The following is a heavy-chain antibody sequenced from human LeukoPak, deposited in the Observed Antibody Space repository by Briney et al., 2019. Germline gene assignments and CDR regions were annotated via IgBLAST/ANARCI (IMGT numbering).Heavy chain of an antibody. V-gene: IGHV4-34*01. J-gene: IGHJ3*02. CDR3: ARSGNVDGAFDI. D-gene: IGHD3-10*01. CDR2: INHSGST. CDR1: GGSFSGYY. Sequence: SETLSLTCAVYGGSFSGYYWSWIRQPPGKGLEWIGEINHSGSTDFNPSLKSRVTTSVDTSKNQFSLKLSSVTAADTAVYYCARSGNVDGAFDIWGQGTMVTVSS.